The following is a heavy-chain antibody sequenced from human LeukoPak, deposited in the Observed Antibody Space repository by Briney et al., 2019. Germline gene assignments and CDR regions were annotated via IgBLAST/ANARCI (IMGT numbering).Heavy chain of an antibody. J-gene: IGHJ4*02. Sequence: GGSLRLSCAASGFTFSSYAMSWVRQAPGKGLEWVSAISGSGGSTYYADSVKGRFTISRDNSKNTLYLQMNSLRAEDTAVYYCARGVYGDYDLPHYFDYWGQGTLVTVSS. CDR2: ISGSGGST. CDR3: ARGVYGDYDLPHYFDY. D-gene: IGHD4-17*01. V-gene: IGHV3-23*01. CDR1: GFTFSSYA.